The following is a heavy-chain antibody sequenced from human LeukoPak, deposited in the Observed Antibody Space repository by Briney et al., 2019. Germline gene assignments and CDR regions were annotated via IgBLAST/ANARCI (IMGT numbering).Heavy chain of an antibody. CDR3: TRGITGHYRSLGGFAFDI. Sequence: SETLSLTCSVSGASITQHYWSWIRQPPGKGLEYIGDFYYDGNTNYTSSVRSRVTILVDTSKNQFTLNLRSVTAADTAKYYCTRGITGHYRSLGGFAFDIWGQGTMVAVSS. D-gene: IGHD3-16*01. J-gene: IGHJ3*02. V-gene: IGHV4-59*11. CDR2: FYYDGNT. CDR1: GASITQHY.